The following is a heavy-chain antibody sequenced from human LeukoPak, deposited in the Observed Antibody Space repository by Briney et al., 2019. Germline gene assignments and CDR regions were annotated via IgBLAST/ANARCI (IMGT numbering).Heavy chain of an antibody. V-gene: IGHV4-34*01. CDR2: INHSGST. J-gene: IGHJ3*02. CDR3: AIGPYCSSTSCYKSRWAFDI. Sequence: SETLSLTCAVYGGSFSVYYWTWIRQPPGKGLEWIGEINHSGSTNYNPSLKSRVTISVDTSKNQFSLKLSSVTAADTAVYYCAIGPYCSSTSCYKSRWAFDIWGQGTMVTVSS. D-gene: IGHD2-2*02. CDR1: GGSFSVYY.